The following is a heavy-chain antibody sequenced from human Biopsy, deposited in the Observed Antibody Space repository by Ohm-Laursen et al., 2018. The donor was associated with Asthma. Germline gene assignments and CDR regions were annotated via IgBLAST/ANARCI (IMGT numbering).Heavy chain of an antibody. D-gene: IGHD6-6*01. Sequence: TLSLTCIVSGGAMSTSGFYWGWIRQSPGKGLEWIGSIYYSGRTYYNPSLESRVTISADTSKNHFSLKVTSVTAADTAVYYCARAVSSSSYWYFDLWGRGDLVTVSS. V-gene: IGHV4-39*02. J-gene: IGHJ2*01. CDR2: IYYSGRT. CDR3: ARAVSSSSYWYFDL. CDR1: GGAMSTSGFY.